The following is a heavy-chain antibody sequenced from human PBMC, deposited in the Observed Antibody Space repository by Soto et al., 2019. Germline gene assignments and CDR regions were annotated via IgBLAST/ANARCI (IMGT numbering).Heavy chain of an antibody. CDR2: ISAYNGNT. Sequence: ASVKVSCKASGYTFTSYGISWVRQAPGQGLEWMGWISAYNGNTNYAQKLQGRVTMTTDTSPSTAYMELRSLRSDDTAVYYCARELRSSWYGDAFAIWGQGTMVTVSS. V-gene: IGHV1-18*01. J-gene: IGHJ3*02. D-gene: IGHD6-13*01. CDR3: ARELRSSWYGDAFAI. CDR1: GYTFTSYG.